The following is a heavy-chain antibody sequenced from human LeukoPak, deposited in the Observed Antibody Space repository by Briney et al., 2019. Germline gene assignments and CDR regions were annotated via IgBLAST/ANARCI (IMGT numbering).Heavy chain of an antibody. D-gene: IGHD5-18*01. CDR2: ISGSGGST. V-gene: IGHV3-23*01. CDR3: AKEKGYSCGDLDY. CDR1: GFTFSSYW. J-gene: IGHJ4*02. Sequence: GGSLRLSCAASGFTFSSYWMHWVRQAPGKGLEWVSAISGSGGSTFYADSVKGRFTISRDNSKSTLYLQMKSLRAEDTAVYYCAKEKGYSCGDLDYWGQGTLVAVSS.